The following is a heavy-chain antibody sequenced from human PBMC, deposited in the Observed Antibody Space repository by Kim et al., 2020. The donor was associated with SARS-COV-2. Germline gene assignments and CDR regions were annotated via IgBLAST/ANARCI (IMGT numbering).Heavy chain of an antibody. CDR3: ARDRHYYDSSGHQVYYYYGMDV. J-gene: IGHJ6*02. V-gene: IGHV4-31*03. D-gene: IGHD3-22*01. CDR1: GGSISSGGYY. Sequence: SETLSLTCTVSGGSISSGGYYWSWIRQHPGKGLEWIGYIYYSGSTYYNPSLKSRVTISVDTSKNQFSLKLSSVTAADTAVYYCARDRHYYDSSGHQVYYYYGMDVWGQGTTVTVSS. CDR2: IYYSGST.